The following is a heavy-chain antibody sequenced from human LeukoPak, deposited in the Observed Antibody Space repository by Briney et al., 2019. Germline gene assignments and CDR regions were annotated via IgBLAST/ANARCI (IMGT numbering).Heavy chain of an antibody. CDR3: ARGQLDAFDI. CDR2: IYSGGAT. J-gene: IGHJ3*02. CDR1: GFTFSDYG. V-gene: IGHV3-66*01. Sequence: PGRSLRLSCAASGFTFSDYGIHWVRQAPGKGLEWVSIIYSGGATYYAESVKGRFTISRDNSKNTLYLQMNSLRAEDTAVYYCARGQLDAFDIWGQGTMVTVSS.